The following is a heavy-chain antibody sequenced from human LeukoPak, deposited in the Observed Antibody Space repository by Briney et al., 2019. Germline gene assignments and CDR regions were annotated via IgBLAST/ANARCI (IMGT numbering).Heavy chain of an antibody. D-gene: IGHD3-3*01. CDR1: GGSISSYY. CDR3: ARVTEFYGFWSGYYTGGKAFDI. J-gene: IGHJ3*02. CDR2: IYYSGST. V-gene: IGHV4-59*01. Sequence: PSETLSLTCTVSGGSISSYYWSWIRQPPGKGLEWIGYIYYSGSTNYNPSLKSRVTISVDTSKNQFSLKLSSVTAADTAVYYCARVTEFYGFWSGYYTGGKAFDIWGQGTMVTVSS.